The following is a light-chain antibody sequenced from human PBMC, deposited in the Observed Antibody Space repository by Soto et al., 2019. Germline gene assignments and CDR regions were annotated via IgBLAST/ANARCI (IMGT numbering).Light chain of an antibody. V-gene: IGKV3D-15*01. Sequence: EIVLTQSPGTLSLSPGERATLSCRASQSVSSSYLAWYQQKPGQAPRLLIYDVSNRATGIPARFSGSGSGTEFTLTISSLQSEDFALYYCQQYNNWLITFGQGTRLEIK. CDR1: QSVSSSY. CDR2: DVS. CDR3: QQYNNWLIT. J-gene: IGKJ5*01.